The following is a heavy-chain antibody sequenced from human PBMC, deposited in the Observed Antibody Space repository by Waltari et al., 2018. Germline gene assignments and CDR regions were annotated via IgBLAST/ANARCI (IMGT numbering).Heavy chain of an antibody. D-gene: IGHD3-10*01. V-gene: IGHV3-23*01. Sequence: EVQLLEPGGGLVQPGGSLRLSCAASGFTFSSYAMSWVRQAPGKGLEWVSAISGSGGSTYYADSVTGRFTISRHNSQNTLDLHMHSPRSEDTAVYYCAKDRGDRDYWGQGTLFTVPS. CDR1: GFTFSSYA. CDR2: ISGSGGST. CDR3: AKDRGDRDY. J-gene: IGHJ4*02.